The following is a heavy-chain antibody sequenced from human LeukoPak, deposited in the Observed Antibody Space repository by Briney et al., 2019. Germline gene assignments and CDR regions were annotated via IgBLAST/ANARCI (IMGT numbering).Heavy chain of an antibody. CDR1: GFTFSSFE. CDR3: ARGYDSSGSIFDY. V-gene: IGHV3-48*03. CDR2: ISSSGHTI. Sequence: PGGSLRLSCAASGFTFSSFEMNWVRQAQGKGLEWVSYISSSGHTIYYADSVKGRFTISRDNAKNSLYLQMNSLRGEDTAVYYCARGYDSSGSIFDYWGQGILVTVSS. J-gene: IGHJ4*02. D-gene: IGHD3-22*01.